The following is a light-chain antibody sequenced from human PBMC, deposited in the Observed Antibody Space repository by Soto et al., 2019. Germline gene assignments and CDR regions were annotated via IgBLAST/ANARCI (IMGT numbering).Light chain of an antibody. CDR1: SSDVGGYNY. CDR3: SSYTSSSRV. Sequence: QAVVTQPASVSGSPGQSITLSCTGTSSDVGGYNYVSWYQQHPGKAPKLMIYDVSDRPSGVSNRFSGSKSGNTASLTISGLQAEDEADYYCSSYTSSSRVFGGGTKVTVL. J-gene: IGLJ3*02. V-gene: IGLV2-14*01. CDR2: DVS.